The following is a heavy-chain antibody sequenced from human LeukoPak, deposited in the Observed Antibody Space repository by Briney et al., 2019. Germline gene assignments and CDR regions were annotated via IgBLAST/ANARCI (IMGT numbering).Heavy chain of an antibody. CDR2: IHYSGST. J-gene: IGHJ3*01. CDR1: GDSIRSYY. CDR3: ERLGALHDAFDV. V-gene: IGHV4-59*12. D-gene: IGHD3-16*01. Sequence: SETLSLTCTVSGDSIRSYYWSWIRQPPGKGLEWIGNIHYSGSTKYNSSLKSRVTISVDTSKNQFSLRVTSLTAADTAVHYCERLGALHDAFDVWGQGTLVTVSS.